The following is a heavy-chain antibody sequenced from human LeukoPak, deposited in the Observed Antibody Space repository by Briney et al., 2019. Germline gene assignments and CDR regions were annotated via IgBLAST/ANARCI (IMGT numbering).Heavy chain of an antibody. CDR1: GGSISSYY. J-gene: IGHJ4*02. V-gene: IGHV4-59*12. CDR2: INYSGST. D-gene: IGHD6-6*01. CDR3: ARQTSIAARGHFDY. Sequence: SETLSLTCNVSGGSISSYYWSWIRQPPGKGLEWIGHINYSGSTKYNPSLNSRVTKSIDTSKNQFSLKLTSVTAADTAVYYCARQTSIAARGHFDYWGQGTLVTVSS.